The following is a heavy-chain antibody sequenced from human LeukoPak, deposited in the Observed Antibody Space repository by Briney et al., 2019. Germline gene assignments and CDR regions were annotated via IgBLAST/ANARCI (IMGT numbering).Heavy chain of an antibody. Sequence: SVKVSCKASGGTFSSYAISWVRQAPGQGLEWMGGIIPIFGTANYAQKFQGRVTITADKSTSTAYMELSSLRSEDTAVYYCARDGDGSGSYPNPFDPWGQGTLVTVSS. CDR1: GGTFSSYA. V-gene: IGHV1-69*06. CDR3: ARDGDGSGSYPNPFDP. CDR2: IIPIFGTA. D-gene: IGHD3-10*01. J-gene: IGHJ5*02.